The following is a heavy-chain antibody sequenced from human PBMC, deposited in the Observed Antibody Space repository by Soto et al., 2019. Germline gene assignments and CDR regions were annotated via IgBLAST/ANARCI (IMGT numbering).Heavy chain of an antibody. J-gene: IGHJ4*02. Sequence: GGSLRLSCAASGFTFSSNGMHWVRQAPGKGLEWVAVISYDGSNKYYADSVKGRFTISRDNSKNTLYLQMNSLRAEDTAVYYCAKLTAAAAPFDYWGQGTLVTVSS. CDR1: GFTFSSNG. CDR2: ISYDGSNK. V-gene: IGHV3-30*18. CDR3: AKLTAAAAPFDY. D-gene: IGHD6-13*01.